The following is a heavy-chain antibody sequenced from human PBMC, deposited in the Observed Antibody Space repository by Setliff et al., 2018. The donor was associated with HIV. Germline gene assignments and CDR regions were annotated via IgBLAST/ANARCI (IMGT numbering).Heavy chain of an antibody. CDR1: GFTFSDYY. V-gene: IGHV3-11*05. CDR2: ISSSSSYT. Sequence: PGGSLRLSCAASGFTFSDYYMSWIRQAPGKGLEWVSYISSSSSYTNYADSVKGRFTISRDNAKNSLYLQMNSLRAEDTAVYYCARDEDGYNHFDFWGQGTLVTVPS. CDR3: ARDEDGYNHFDF. D-gene: IGHD5-12*01. J-gene: IGHJ4*02.